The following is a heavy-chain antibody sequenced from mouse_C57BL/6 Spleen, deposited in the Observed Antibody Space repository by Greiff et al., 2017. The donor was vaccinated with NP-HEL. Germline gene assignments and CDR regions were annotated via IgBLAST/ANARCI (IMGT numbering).Heavy chain of an antibody. CDR1: GFTFSSYA. V-gene: IGHV5-4*01. CDR2: ISDGGSYT. Sequence: EVQGVESGGDLVKPGGSLKLSCAASGFTFSSYAMSWVRQTPEKRLEWVATISDGGSYTYYPDNVKGRFTISRDNAKNNLYLQMSHLKSEDTAMYYCAREGYYGSSWLDYWGQGTTLTVSS. D-gene: IGHD1-1*01. CDR3: AREGYYGSSWLDY. J-gene: IGHJ2*01.